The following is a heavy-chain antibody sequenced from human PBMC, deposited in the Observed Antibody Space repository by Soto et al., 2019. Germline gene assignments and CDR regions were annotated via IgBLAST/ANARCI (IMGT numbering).Heavy chain of an antibody. Sequence: ASVKVSCKASGYTFSNYGISWVRQAPGQGLEWMGWISAYNGNTNYAQKFQGRVTMTTDTSTSTAYMELRSLRSEDTAVYYCARSYVTSRPIDYWGQGTLVTVSS. J-gene: IGHJ4*02. D-gene: IGHD1-1*01. CDR1: GYTFSNYG. CDR2: ISAYNGNT. CDR3: ARSYVTSRPIDY. V-gene: IGHV1-18*01.